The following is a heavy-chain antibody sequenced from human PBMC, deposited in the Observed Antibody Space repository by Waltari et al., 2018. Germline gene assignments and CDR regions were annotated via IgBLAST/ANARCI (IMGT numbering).Heavy chain of an antibody. V-gene: IGHV4-61*02. Sequence: QVQLQESGPGLVKPSQTLSLTCTVSGGSISSGSYYWSWIRQPAGKGLEWIGRIYTSGSTNYNPSLKSRVTISVDKSKNQFSLKLSSVTAADTAVYYCARGIVGATGWPRWGQGTLVTVSS. CDR2: IYTSGST. J-gene: IGHJ4*02. D-gene: IGHD1-26*01. CDR1: GGSISSGSYY. CDR3: ARGIVGATGWPR.